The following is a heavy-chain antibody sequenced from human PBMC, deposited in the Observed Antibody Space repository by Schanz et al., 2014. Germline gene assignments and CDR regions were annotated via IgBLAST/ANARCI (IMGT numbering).Heavy chain of an antibody. D-gene: IGHD3-22*01. CDR2: IIPILGME. V-gene: IGHV1-69*04. J-gene: IGHJ3*02. CDR1: GGTFSSYA. CDR3: ARDIQYHYDTSGPVGAFDI. Sequence: QVQLVQSGAEVKKPGSSVKFSCKASGGTFSSYAFSWVRQAPGQGLEWMGKIIPILGMENYAQKFQGRVTITADISTSTAYMDLSSLRSDDTAVYYCARDIQYHYDTSGPVGAFDIWGQGTVVTVSS.